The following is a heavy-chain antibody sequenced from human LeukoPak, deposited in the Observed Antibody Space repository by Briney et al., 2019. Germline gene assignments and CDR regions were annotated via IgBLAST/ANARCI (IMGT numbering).Heavy chain of an antibody. CDR1: GYTFTRYY. CDR2: INPSGGST. CDR3: ARNVGSGFDY. V-gene: IGHV1-46*01. Sequence: ASVKVSCKASGYTFTRYYIHWVRQAPGQGLEWLGFINPSGGSTSYAQKFQGRVTMTRDTSTGTVYMELSSLRSEDAAVYYCARNVGSGFDYWGQGTLVTVSS. D-gene: IGHD1-1*01. J-gene: IGHJ4*02.